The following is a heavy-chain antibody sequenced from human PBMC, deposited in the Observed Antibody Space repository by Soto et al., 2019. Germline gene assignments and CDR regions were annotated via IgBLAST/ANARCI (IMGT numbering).Heavy chain of an antibody. J-gene: IGHJ6*02. V-gene: IGHV5-51*01. CDR3: ASPVAAAEYYYGMDV. CDR1: GYSFTSYW. Sequence: PGESLKISCKGSGYSFTSYWIGWVRQMPGKGLEWMGIIYPGDSDTRYSPSFQGQVTISADKSISTAYLQWSSLKASDTAMYYCASPVAAAEYYYGMDVWGQGTTVTVSS. D-gene: IGHD6-13*01. CDR2: IYPGDSDT.